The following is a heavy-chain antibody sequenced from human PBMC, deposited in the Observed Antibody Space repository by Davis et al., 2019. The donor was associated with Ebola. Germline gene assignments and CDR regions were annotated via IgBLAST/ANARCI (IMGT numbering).Heavy chain of an antibody. CDR2: ISSSSSYI. CDR1: GFTFSSYS. Sequence: PGGSLRLSCAASGFTFSSYSMNWVRQAPGKGLEWVSSISSSSSYIYYADSVKGRFTISRDNAKNSLYLQMNSLRAEDTAVYYCARDPAAASYYYGMDVWGQGTTVTVSS. D-gene: IGHD6-13*01. CDR3: ARDPAAASYYYGMDV. J-gene: IGHJ6*02. V-gene: IGHV3-21*01.